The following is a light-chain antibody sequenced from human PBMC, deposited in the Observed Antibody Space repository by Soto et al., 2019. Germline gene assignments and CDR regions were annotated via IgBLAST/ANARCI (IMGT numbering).Light chain of an antibody. V-gene: IGLV2-14*01. J-gene: IGLJ1*01. CDR1: SSDIGGYKY. Sequence: QSALTQPASVSGSPGQSITISCTGTSSDIGGYKYVSWYQQHPGKAPKLLIYEVSNRPSGISNRFSASKSANTASLTISGLRAEDEADYYCSSYTSGDLDVFGTGTKVTVL. CDR2: EVS. CDR3: SSYTSGDLDV.